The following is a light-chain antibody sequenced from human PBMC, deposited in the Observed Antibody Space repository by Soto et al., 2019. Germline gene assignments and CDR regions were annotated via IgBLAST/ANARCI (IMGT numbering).Light chain of an antibody. V-gene: IGKV3-15*01. J-gene: IGKJ4*01. CDR1: QSVSSN. Sequence: EIVMTQSPATLSVSPGERATLSCRASQSVSSNLAWYQQKPGQAPRLLIYGASTRATGIPARFSGSGSGTEFTLTISSLQSEDFVVYYCQQYNNWPPPLTFGRGTKVEIK. CDR2: GAS. CDR3: QQYNNWPPPLT.